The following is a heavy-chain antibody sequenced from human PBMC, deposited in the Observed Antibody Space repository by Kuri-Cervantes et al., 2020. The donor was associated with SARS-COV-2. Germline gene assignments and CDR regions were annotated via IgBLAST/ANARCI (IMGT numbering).Heavy chain of an antibody. Sequence: GESLKISCAASGFTFSSYAMHWVRQAPGKGLEWVAVISYDGSNKYYADSVKGRFTIPRDNSKNTLYLQMNSLRAEDTAVYYCARDQAGTIDYWGQGTLVTVSS. CDR1: GFTFSSYA. CDR2: ISYDGSNK. J-gene: IGHJ4*02. CDR3: ARDQAGTIDY. D-gene: IGHD1-1*01. V-gene: IGHV3-30-3*01.